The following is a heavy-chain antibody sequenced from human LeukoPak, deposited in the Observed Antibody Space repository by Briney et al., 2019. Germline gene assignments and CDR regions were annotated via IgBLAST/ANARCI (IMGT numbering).Heavy chain of an antibody. CDR2: IRSSGSTI. D-gene: IGHD3-10*02. CDR1: GFTFSSYE. J-gene: IGHJ6*04. CDR3: AELGITMIGGV. V-gene: IGHV3-48*03. Sequence: GGSLRLSCAASGFTFSSYEMNWVCQAPGKGLEWVSYIRSSGSTIYYADSVKGRFTISRDNAKNSLYLQMNSLRAEDTAVYYCAELGITMIGGVWGKGTTVTISS.